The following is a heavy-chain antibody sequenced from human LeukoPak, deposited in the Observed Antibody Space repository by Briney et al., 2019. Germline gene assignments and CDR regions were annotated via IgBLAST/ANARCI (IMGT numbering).Heavy chain of an antibody. CDR2: INPNSGGT. D-gene: IGHD6-19*01. CDR3: ARDRSGWEIDY. V-gene: IGHV1-2*02. CDR1: GYTFTGYY. Sequence: GASVKVSCKASGYTFTGYYIHWVRQGPGQGLEWMGWINPNSGGTNYAQKFQGRVTMTRDTSISTAYMELSRLRSDDTTVYYCARDRSGWEIDYWGQGTLVTVSS. J-gene: IGHJ4*02.